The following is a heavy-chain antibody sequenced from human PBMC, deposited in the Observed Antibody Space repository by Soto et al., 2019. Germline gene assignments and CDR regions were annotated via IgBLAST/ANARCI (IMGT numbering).Heavy chain of an antibody. J-gene: IGHJ4*02. CDR2: ISGSGGST. D-gene: IGHD1-26*01. V-gene: IGHV3-23*01. CDR1: GFTFSSYA. CDR3: AKQDRYSGSSRWYFDY. Sequence: GGSLRLSCAASGFTFSSYAMSWVRQAPGKGLEWVSAISGSGGSTYYADPVKGRFTISRDNSKNTLYLQMNSLRAEDTAVYYCAKQDRYSGSSRWYFDYWGQGTLVTVSS.